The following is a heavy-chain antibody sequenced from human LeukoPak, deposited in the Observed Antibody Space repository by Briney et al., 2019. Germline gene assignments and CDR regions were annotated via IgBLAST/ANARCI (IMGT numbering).Heavy chain of an antibody. Sequence: GESLKISFKGSGYTLSSYCIGWGRPTTGQGLEWMGIIYTGDSDTRYSLSLQGQVTISVDTSIGTAYLQWSSLKASDTAIYYCARQNDFRLDYWGQGTLVTVSS. V-gene: IGHV5-51*01. CDR1: GYTLSSYC. CDR3: ARQNDFRLDY. D-gene: IGHD3-3*01. CDR2: IYTGDSDT. J-gene: IGHJ4*02.